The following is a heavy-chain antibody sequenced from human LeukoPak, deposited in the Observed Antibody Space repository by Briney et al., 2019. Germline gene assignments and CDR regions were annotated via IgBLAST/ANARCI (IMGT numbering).Heavy chain of an antibody. J-gene: IGHJ4*02. Sequence: GRSLRLSCAASGFTFSSYGMHWVRQAPGKGLEWVAVISYDGSNKYYADSVKGRFTISRDNSKNTLYLQMNSLRAEDTAVYYCAKDHGGTTTLDYWAREPWSPSPQ. CDR3: AKDHGGTTTLDY. CDR2: ISYDGSNK. V-gene: IGHV3-30*18. CDR1: GFTFSSYG. D-gene: IGHD1-1*01.